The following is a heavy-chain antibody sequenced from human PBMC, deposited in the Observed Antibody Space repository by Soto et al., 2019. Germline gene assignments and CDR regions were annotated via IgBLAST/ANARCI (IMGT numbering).Heavy chain of an antibody. Sequence: SGPRCEPTQTLTLTCTFSGFSLNTRAVGVGWIRQPPGKALEWLALINWNDDKRYSPSLKDRLTITKDTSTNHVVLTMTNIDPVDTATYFCAHRHYLGGSDVWGQGTTVTVSS. V-gene: IGHV2-5*01. CDR2: INWNDDK. D-gene: IGHD2-15*01. CDR1: GFSLNTRAVG. CDR3: AHRHYLGGSDV. J-gene: IGHJ3*01.